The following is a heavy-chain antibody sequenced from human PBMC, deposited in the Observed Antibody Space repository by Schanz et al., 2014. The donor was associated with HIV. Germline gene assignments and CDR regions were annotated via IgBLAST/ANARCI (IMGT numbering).Heavy chain of an antibody. CDR1: GFTFNNYA. V-gene: IGHV3-48*04. D-gene: IGHD3-10*01. CDR3: ARLRGFLWFGDHPYSFDY. CDR2: LSGSGSNI. Sequence: EVQLVESGGGLVQPGGSLRLSCVASGFTFNNYAMTWVRQAPGKGLEWVSSLSGSGSNIYYADSVKGRFTISRDNGKNSLFLQMNSLRAEDTAVYYCARLRGFLWFGDHPYSFDYWGQGTLVTVSS. J-gene: IGHJ4*02.